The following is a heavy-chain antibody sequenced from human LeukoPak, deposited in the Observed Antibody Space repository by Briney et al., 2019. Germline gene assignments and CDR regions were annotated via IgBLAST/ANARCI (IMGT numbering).Heavy chain of an antibody. Sequence: SETLSLTCTVSGGSISSSSYYLGWIRQPPGKGLEWIGSIYYSGSTYYNPSLKSRVTISVDTSKNQFSLKLSSVTAADTAVYYCAEVDTGFDYWGQGTLVTVSS. CDR3: AEVDTGFDY. J-gene: IGHJ4*02. CDR1: GGSISSSSYY. CDR2: IYYSGST. D-gene: IGHD5-18*01. V-gene: IGHV4-39*01.